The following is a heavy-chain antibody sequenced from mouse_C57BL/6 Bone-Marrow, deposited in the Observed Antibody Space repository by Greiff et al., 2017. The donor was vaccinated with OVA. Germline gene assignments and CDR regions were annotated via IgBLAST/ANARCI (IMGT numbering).Heavy chain of an antibody. Sequence: QVQLQQLGAELVKPRASVKMSCKASGYTFTSYWITWVKQRPGQGLEWIGDIYPGSGSTNYNEKFKSKATLTVDTSSSTAYMQLSSLTSEDSAVYYCARRGGHYGNSLYYFDYWGQGTTLTVSS. CDR3: ARRGGHYGNSLYYFDY. V-gene: IGHV1-55*01. CDR1: GYTFTSYW. D-gene: IGHD2-1*01. J-gene: IGHJ2*01. CDR2: IYPGSGST.